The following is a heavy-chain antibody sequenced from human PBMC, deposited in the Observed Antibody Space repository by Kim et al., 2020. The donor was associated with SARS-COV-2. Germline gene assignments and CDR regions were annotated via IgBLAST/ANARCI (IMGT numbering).Heavy chain of an antibody. D-gene: IGHD3-3*01. CDR3: ARGREGLDSKPGITIFGVSRGRRRRNWFDP. Sequence: SETLSLTCAVYGGSFSGYYWSWIRQPPGKGLEWIGEINHSGSTNYNPSLKSRVTISVDTSKNQFSLKLSSVTAADTAVYYCARGREGLDSKPGITIFGVSRGRRRRNWFDPWGQGTLVTVSS. J-gene: IGHJ5*02. CDR1: GGSFSGYY. CDR2: INHSGST. V-gene: IGHV4-34*01.